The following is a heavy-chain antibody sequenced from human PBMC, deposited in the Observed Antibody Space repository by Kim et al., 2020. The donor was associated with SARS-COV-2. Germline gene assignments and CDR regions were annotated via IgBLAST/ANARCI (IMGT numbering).Heavy chain of an antibody. J-gene: IGHJ5*02. CDR3: ARRSSWYLDWFDP. Sequence: SETLSLTCTVSGGSISSYYWSWIRQPPGKGLEWIGYIYYSGSTNYNPSLKSRVTISVDTSKNQFSLKLSSVTAADTAVYYCARRSSWYLDWFDPWGQGTLVTVSS. CDR2: IYYSGST. CDR1: GGSISSYY. D-gene: IGHD6-13*01. V-gene: IGHV4-59*01.